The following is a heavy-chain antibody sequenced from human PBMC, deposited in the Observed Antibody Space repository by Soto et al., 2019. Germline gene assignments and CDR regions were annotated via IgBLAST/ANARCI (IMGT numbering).Heavy chain of an antibody. CDR2: ISAGADFT. J-gene: IGHJ4*02. CDR3: AKGKYYASGNYYNNLDY. V-gene: IGHV3-23*01. Sequence: GGSLRLSCAASGFTFSSYAMSWVRQAPGKGLEWVSAISAGADFTYYAGSVKGRFTISRDNSKNTLYVQMSSLRAEDTALYYCAKGKYYASGNYYNNLDYWGQGTVVTVSS. CDR1: GFTFSSYA. D-gene: IGHD3-10*01.